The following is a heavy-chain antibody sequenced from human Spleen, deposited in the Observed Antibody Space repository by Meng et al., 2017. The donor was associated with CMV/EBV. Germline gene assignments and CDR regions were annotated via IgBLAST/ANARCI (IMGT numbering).Heavy chain of an antibody. CDR3: ARVYYYDSSAYYLNWFDP. CDR1: YTFTSYG. V-gene: IGHV1-18*01. J-gene: IGHJ5*02. CDR2: ISPYNAYA. Sequence: YTFTSYGITWVRQAPGQGLEWMGWISPYNAYAKYARKIQGRVTMTTDTSTSTAYMELRSLRSDDTAVYYCARVYYYDSSAYYLNWFDPWGQGTLVTVSS. D-gene: IGHD3-22*01.